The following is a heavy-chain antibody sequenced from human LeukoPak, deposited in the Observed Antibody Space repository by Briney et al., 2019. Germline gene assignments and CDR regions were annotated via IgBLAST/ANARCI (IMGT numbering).Heavy chain of an antibody. Sequence: PGGSLRLSCAASGFTVSSNYMSWVRQAPGKGLEWVSVIYSGGSTYYADSVKGRFTISRDNSKNTLYLQMNSLRAEDTAVYYCARERDGYNYDYRGQGTLVTVSS. D-gene: IGHD5-24*01. CDR1: GFTVSSNY. J-gene: IGHJ4*02. CDR3: ARERDGYNYDY. CDR2: IYSGGST. V-gene: IGHV3-53*01.